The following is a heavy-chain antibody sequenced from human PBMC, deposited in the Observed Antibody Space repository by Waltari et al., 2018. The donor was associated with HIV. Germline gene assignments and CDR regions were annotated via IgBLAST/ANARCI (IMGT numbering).Heavy chain of an antibody. CDR3: ARDSGRIWSPLTRYYGMDV. Sequence: EVQLVETGGGLIQPGGSLRLSCAASGFTVSSNYMSWVRQAPGKGLEWVSVIYSGGSTYYADSVKGRFTISRDNSKNTLYLQMNSLRAEDTAVYYCARDSGRIWSPLTRYYGMDVWGQGTTVTVSS. D-gene: IGHD3-10*01. CDR2: IYSGGST. CDR1: GFTVSSNY. V-gene: IGHV3-53*02. J-gene: IGHJ6*02.